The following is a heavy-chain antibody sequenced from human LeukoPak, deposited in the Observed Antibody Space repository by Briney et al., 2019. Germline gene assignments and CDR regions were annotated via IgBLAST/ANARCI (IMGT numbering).Heavy chain of an antibody. CDR3: GRTPPVVATRMGELYHYYYYMDV. D-gene: IGHD3-16*01. V-gene: IGHV3-7*01. CDR1: WFTFWYYW. J-gene: IGHJ6*03. CDR2: IKEDGGEK. Sequence: PGGSLRLSCVASWFTFWYYWVSWVRQAPGKGLEWVANIKEDGGEKYYVDSVKGRFSISRDNAKNSLYLQMNSLRADDTAIYYYGRTPPVVATRMGELYHYYYYMDVWGKGTTVTVSS.